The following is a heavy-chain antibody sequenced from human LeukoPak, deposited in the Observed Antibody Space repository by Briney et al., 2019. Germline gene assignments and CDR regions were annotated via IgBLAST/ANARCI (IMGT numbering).Heavy chain of an antibody. CDR2: IYHSGSS. V-gene: IGHV4-4*02. CDR1: GGSFSSSNW. Sequence: SGTLSLTCAVSGGSFSSSNWWRWVRHPPGKGLEWVGAIYHSGSSNYNPSLKIRVTIPVDKSKSQFSLKLSSVTAADTAVYYCARAPIVVELNAFDIWGQGTMVTVSS. D-gene: IGHD2-21*01. CDR3: ARAPIVVELNAFDI. J-gene: IGHJ3*02.